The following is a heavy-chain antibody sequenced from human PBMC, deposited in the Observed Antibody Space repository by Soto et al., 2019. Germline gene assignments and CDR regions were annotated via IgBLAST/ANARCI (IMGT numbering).Heavy chain of an antibody. Sequence: ASVKVSCKASGGTFSSYAISWVRQAPGQGLEWMGGVIPIFGTANYAQKFQGRVTITADESTSTAYMGLSSLRSEDTAVYYCARDGYSYGPGHFDYWGQGTLVTVSS. D-gene: IGHD5-18*01. V-gene: IGHV1-69*13. CDR3: ARDGYSYGPGHFDY. CDR2: VIPIFGTA. CDR1: GGTFSSYA. J-gene: IGHJ4*02.